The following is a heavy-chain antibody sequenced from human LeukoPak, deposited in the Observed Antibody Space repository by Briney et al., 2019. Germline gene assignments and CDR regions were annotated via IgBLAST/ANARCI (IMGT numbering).Heavy chain of an antibody. V-gene: IGHV3-23*01. CDR2: ISGSGGST. J-gene: IGHJ4*02. CDR3: AKKGGPYFDWDKIDY. CDR1: GFTFSSYA. Sequence: QSGGSLRLSCAASGFTFSSYAMSWVRQAPGKGLEWVSAISGSGGSTYYADSVKGRFTISRDNSKNTLYLQMNSLRAEDTAVYYCAKKGGPYFDWDKIDYWGQGTLVIVSS. D-gene: IGHD3-9*01.